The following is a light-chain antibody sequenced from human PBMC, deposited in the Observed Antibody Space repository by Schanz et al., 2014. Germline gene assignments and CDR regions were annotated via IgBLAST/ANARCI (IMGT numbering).Light chain of an antibody. CDR1: SSDVGAYNY. J-gene: IGLJ3*02. CDR2: DVS. CDR3: TSKTTTSTFAV. Sequence: QSVLTQPASVSGSPGQSITISCTGTSSDVGAYNYVSWYQQHPGKAPKLMIYDVSNRPSGVSNRFSGSKSGNTASLTISGLQTEDEGDYYCTSKTTTSTFAVFGGGTKLTVL. V-gene: IGLV2-14*01.